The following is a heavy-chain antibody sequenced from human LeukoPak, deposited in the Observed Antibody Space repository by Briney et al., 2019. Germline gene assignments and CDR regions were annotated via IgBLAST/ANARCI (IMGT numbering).Heavy chain of an antibody. CDR1: GFTFSSYS. J-gene: IGHJ6*03. V-gene: IGHV3-21*01. Sequence: GGSLRLSCAASGFTFSSYSMNWVRQAPGKGLEWVSSISSSSSYIYYADSVKGRFTISRDNAKNSLYLQMNSLRAEDTAVYYCARARRELPYYYNYMDVWGKGTTVTVSS. CDR3: ARARRELPYYYNYMDV. CDR2: ISSSSSYI. D-gene: IGHD1-26*01.